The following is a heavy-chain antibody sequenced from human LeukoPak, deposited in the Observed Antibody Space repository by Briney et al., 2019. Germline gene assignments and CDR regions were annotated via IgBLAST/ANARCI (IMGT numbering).Heavy chain of an antibody. CDR2: INHSGSN. CDR3: ARARGAEAIDY. D-gene: IGHD6-25*01. V-gene: IGHV4-34*01. J-gene: IGHJ4*01. Sequence: SETLSLTCTVSGGSISSADYYWSWIRQPPGRGLEWIGEINHSGSNNYNPSLKSRLTISVDTSKNQFSLKLTSVTAADTAVYYCARARGAEAIDYWGHGILVTVSS. CDR1: GGSISSADYY.